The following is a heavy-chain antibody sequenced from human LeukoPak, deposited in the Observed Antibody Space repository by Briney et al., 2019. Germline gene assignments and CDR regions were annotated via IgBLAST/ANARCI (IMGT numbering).Heavy chain of an antibody. Sequence: GGSLRLSCAASGFTFSDYYMSWIRQAPGKGLEWLSYISSSYSYTNYADSVKGRFTISRDNAKNSLYLQMNSLRAEDTAVYYCARDLAMYYYDSSGCLDYWGQGTLVTVSS. J-gene: IGHJ4*02. D-gene: IGHD3-22*01. CDR3: ARDLAMYYYDSSGCLDY. CDR1: GFTFSDYY. V-gene: IGHV3-11*06. CDR2: ISSSYSYT.